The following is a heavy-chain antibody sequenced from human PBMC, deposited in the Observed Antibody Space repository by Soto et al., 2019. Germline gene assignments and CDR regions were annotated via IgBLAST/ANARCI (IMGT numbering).Heavy chain of an antibody. Sequence: ASVKVSCKASGGTFSSYAISWVRQAPGQGLEWMGWMNPNCGTTSYAQKFQGRVTMTRSTSISTAYMELSSLRSEDTAVYFCARGYSGYGYYSHYYMDVRGKGTTVTVSS. CDR1: GGTFSSYA. CDR2: MNPNCGTT. V-gene: IGHV1-8*02. J-gene: IGHJ6*03. CDR3: ARGYSGYGYYSHYYMDV. D-gene: IGHD5-12*01.